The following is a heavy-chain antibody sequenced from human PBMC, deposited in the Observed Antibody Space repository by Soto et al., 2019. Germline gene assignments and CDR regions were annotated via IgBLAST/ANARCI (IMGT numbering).Heavy chain of an antibody. J-gene: IGHJ6*02. Sequence: QVPLVESGGGLVKPGGSLTLSCVASGFTFSDYYMAWIRQTPGKGLEWVSYTSVDGVDRFYADSVKGRFTISRDNARKSLSLQMNSLRDEDTAVYYCARPNGESMRYYHGMDVWGQGTTVIVSS. CDR3: ARPNGESMRYYHGMDV. D-gene: IGHD3-10*01. CDR2: TSVDGVDR. V-gene: IGHV3-11*01. CDR1: GFTFSDYY.